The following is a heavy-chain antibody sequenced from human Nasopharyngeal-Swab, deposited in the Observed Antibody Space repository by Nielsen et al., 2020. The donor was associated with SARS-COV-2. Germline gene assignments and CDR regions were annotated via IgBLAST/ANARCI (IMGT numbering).Heavy chain of an antibody. V-gene: IGHV4-59*08. D-gene: IGHD6-19*01. CDR2: IYYSGST. Sequence: KGLEWIGYIYYSGSTNYNPSLKSRVTISVDTSKNQFSLKLSSVTAADTAVYYCARGDSSGWAFDYWGQGTLVTVSS. CDR3: ARGDSSGWAFDY. J-gene: IGHJ4*02.